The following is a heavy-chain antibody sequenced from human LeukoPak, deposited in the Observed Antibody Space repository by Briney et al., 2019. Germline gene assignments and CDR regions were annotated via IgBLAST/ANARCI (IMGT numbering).Heavy chain of an antibody. D-gene: IGHD3-10*01. CDR3: TRDRDYYGSRSLHYFDY. Sequence: GGPLRLSCTASGFTFGDYAMSWVRQAPGKGLEWVGFIRSKAYGGTTEYAASVKGRFTISRDDSKSIAYLQMNSLKTEDTAVYYCTRDRDYYGSRSLHYFDYWGQGTLVTVSS. CDR1: GFTFGDYA. V-gene: IGHV3-49*04. CDR2: IRSKAYGGTT. J-gene: IGHJ4*02.